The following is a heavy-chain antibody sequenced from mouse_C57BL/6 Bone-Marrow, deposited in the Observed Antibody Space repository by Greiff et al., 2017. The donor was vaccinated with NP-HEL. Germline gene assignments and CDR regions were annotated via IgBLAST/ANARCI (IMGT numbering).Heavy chain of an antibody. Sequence: VQLQQSGAELVKPGASVKLSCKASGYTFTSYWLHWVKQRPGRGLEWIGRIDPNSGGTKYNEKFKSKATLTVDQPSSTAYMQLSSLTSEDSAVYYCARKRGYYYGSEDWYFDVWGTGTTVTVSS. J-gene: IGHJ1*03. CDR3: ARKRGYYYGSEDWYFDV. CDR1: GYTFTSYW. V-gene: IGHV1-72*01. D-gene: IGHD1-1*01. CDR2: IDPNSGGT.